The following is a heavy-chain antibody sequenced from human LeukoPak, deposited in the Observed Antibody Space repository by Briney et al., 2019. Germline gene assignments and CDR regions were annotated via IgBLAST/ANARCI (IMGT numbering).Heavy chain of an antibody. Sequence: SETLSLTCTVSGGSISSYYWSWIRQPPGKGLEWIGYIYYSGSTNYNPSLKSRVTISVDTSKNQFSLKLSSVTAADTAVYYCASALVSAAGTSEYFQHWGQGTLVTVSS. CDR2: IYYSGST. CDR1: GGSISSYY. V-gene: IGHV4-59*01. CDR3: ASALVSAAGTSEYFQH. D-gene: IGHD6-13*01. J-gene: IGHJ1*01.